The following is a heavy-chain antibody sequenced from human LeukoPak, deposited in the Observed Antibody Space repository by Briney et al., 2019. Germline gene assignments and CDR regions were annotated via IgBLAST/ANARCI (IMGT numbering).Heavy chain of an antibody. J-gene: IGHJ4*02. Sequence: VASVKVSCKASGYTFTSYYMHWVRQAPGQGLEWMGWISAYNGNTNYAQKLQGRVTMTTDTSTSTAYMELRSLRSDDTAVYYCASNLAYSSGWYYPAYWGQGTLVTVSS. CDR3: ASNLAYSSGWYYPAY. CDR2: ISAYNGNT. D-gene: IGHD6-19*01. CDR1: GYTFTSYY. V-gene: IGHV1-18*04.